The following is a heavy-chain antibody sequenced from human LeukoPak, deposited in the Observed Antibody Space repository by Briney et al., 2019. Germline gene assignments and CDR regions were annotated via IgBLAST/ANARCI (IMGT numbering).Heavy chain of an antibody. D-gene: IGHD3-22*01. CDR1: GFTFSSYA. V-gene: IGHV3-23*01. CDR3: AKGDGDTMIVVVTGVFDY. Sequence: PGRSLRLSCAASGFTFSSYAMSWVRQAPGKGLEWVSAISGSGGSTYYADSVKDRFTISRDNSKNTLYLQMNSLRAEDTAVYYCAKGDGDTMIVVVTGVFDYWGQGTLVTVSS. J-gene: IGHJ4*02. CDR2: ISGSGGST.